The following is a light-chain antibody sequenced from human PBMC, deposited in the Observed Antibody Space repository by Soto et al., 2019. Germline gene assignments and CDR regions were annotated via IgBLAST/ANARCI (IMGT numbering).Light chain of an antibody. CDR3: SSYTGSDSLKV. Sequence: QSALTQPASVSGSPGQSITISCTGTSSDVGAYDYVSWYQQHPGKAPKLIIYDVSDRHSGISNRFSASKSGNTASLTISGLQAEDEADYYCSSYTGSDSLKVFGGGTKLTVL. CDR1: SSDVGAYDY. V-gene: IGLV2-14*03. CDR2: DVS. J-gene: IGLJ2*01.